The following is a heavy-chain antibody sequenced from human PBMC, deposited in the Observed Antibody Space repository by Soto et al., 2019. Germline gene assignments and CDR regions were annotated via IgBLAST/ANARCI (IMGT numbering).Heavy chain of an antibody. V-gene: IGHV3-73*02. J-gene: IGHJ4*02. Sequence: EVQLVESGGGLVQPGGSLKLSCAASGFTFSGAAMHWVRQASGKGLEWIARIRSEAKSFATGYAESVQGRFTTYRDDSENTAYLQMNSLKTDDPATYYCTTLGEWGSYSGYWGQGTLVTVSS. CDR2: IRSEAKSFAT. D-gene: IGHD1-26*01. CDR1: GFTFSGAA. CDR3: TTLGEWGSYSGY.